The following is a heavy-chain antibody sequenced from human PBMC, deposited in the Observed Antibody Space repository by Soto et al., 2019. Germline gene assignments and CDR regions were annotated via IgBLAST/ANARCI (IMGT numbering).Heavy chain of an antibody. CDR3: ARGGYDFSGVNFDDGFDL. Sequence: SETLSLTCRVSSGSLSSHFWAWIRQSPGKGLEWLGYIFYTGITNYNPSLQSRVTISVDTSKDQFSLRLNSVPAADTAVYYCARGGYDFSGVNFDDGFDLWGQGIPVT. V-gene: IGHV4-59*11. CDR2: IFYTGIT. CDR1: SGSLSSHF. D-gene: IGHD3-22*01. J-gene: IGHJ3*01.